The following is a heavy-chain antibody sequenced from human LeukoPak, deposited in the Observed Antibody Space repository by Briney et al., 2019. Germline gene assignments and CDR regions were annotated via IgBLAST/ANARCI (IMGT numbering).Heavy chain of an antibody. CDR2: INPNSGGT. J-gene: IGHJ6*02. CDR3: ARAVPPQIPDYGMDV. Sequence: ASVKVSCKASGYTFTGYYMHWVRQAPGQGLEWMGWINPNSGGTNYAQKFQGWVTMTRDTSISTAYMELSRLRSDDTAVYYCARAVPPQIPDYGMDVWGQGTTVTVSS. D-gene: IGHD1-14*01. V-gene: IGHV1-2*04. CDR1: GYTFTGYY.